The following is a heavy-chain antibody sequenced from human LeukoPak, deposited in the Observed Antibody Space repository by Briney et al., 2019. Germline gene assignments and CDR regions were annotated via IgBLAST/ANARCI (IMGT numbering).Heavy chain of an antibody. CDR2: IWYDGTNR. Sequence: GGSLRLSCAASGFTFGSYGMYRVRQAPDKGLEWVAVIWYDGTNRFYADSVKGRFTISRDNSKNTLYLQMNSLRTEDTAVYYCAREEENAFDIWGQGTMATVSS. CDR1: GFTFGSYG. J-gene: IGHJ3*02. D-gene: IGHD5-24*01. V-gene: IGHV3-33*07. CDR3: AREEENAFDI.